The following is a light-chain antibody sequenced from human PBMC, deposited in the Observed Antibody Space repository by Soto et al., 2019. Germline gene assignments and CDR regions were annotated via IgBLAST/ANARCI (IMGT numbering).Light chain of an antibody. Sequence: QSVLTQPASVSGSPGQSITISCTGASSDIGGYNHVSWYQQHPGKAPKLIIYNVSHRPSGVSTRFSGSKYGNTASLIIAGLQAEDEADYFCSSYTSPSPHVIFGGGTKLTVL. J-gene: IGLJ2*01. V-gene: IGLV2-14*03. CDR3: SSYTSPSPHVI. CDR1: SSDIGGYNH. CDR2: NVS.